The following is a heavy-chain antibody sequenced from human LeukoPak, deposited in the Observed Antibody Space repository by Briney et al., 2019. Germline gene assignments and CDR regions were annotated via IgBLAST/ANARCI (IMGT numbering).Heavy chain of an antibody. D-gene: IGHD3-22*01. CDR2: ISAYNGNT. CDR1: GYTFTSYG. J-gene: IGHJ4*02. CDR3: ARVTDSSGYENTDY. Sequence: ASVKVSCTASGYTFTSYGISWVRQAPGQRLEWMGWISAYNGNTNYAKKLQGSVTMTTATSTSTAYMELRSLRSDDTAVYYCARVTDSSGYENTDYWGQGTLVTVSS. V-gene: IGHV1-18*01.